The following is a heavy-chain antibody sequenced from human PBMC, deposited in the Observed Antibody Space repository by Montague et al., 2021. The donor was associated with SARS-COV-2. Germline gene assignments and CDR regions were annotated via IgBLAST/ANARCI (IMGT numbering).Heavy chain of an antibody. CDR3: AGHSGRDTIFGVVIIPDSFGI. V-gene: IGHV4-39*01. D-gene: IGHD3-3*01. J-gene: IGHJ3*02. CDR2: LYYSGST. Sequence: SETLSLTYTVYGSSISSSSYSWGRTPQRPGKGLEWLGSLYYSGSTYPNPSLKSPVTVSVDTPKNQFYLKLSSATAADTAVYYCAGHSGRDTIFGVVIIPDSFGIWGPGTLVTV. CDR1: GSSISSSSYS.